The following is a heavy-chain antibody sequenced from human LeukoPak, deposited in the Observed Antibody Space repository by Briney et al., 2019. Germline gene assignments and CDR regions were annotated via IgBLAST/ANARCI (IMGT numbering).Heavy chain of an antibody. Sequence: SETPSLTCAVYGGSFSGYYWSWIRQPPGKGLEWIGEINHSGSTNYNPSLKSRVTISVDTSKNQFSLKLSSVTAADTAVYYCATVRGTYYDFWSGHPRPSYYYYYGMDVWGQGTTVTVSS. D-gene: IGHD3-3*01. V-gene: IGHV4-34*01. CDR1: GGSFSGYY. J-gene: IGHJ6*02. CDR3: ATVRGTYYDFWSGHPRPSYYYYYGMDV. CDR2: INHSGST.